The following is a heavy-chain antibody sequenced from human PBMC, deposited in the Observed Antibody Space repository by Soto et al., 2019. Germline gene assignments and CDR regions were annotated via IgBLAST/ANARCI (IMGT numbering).Heavy chain of an antibody. CDR3: AKDTYDILTGSSPYYYGMDV. Sequence: PGGSLRLSCAASGFTFSSYAMSWVRQAPGKGLEWVAVISYDGSNKYYADSVKGRFTISRDNSKNTLYLQMNSLRTEDTAVYYCAKDTYDILTGSSPYYYGMDVWGQGTTVTVSS. J-gene: IGHJ6*02. CDR2: ISYDGSNK. CDR1: GFTFSSYA. D-gene: IGHD3-9*01. V-gene: IGHV3-30*18.